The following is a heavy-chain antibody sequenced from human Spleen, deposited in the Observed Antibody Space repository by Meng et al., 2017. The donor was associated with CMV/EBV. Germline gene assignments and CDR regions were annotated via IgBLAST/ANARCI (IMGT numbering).Heavy chain of an antibody. CDR1: GFTFDDYA. D-gene: IGHD2/OR15-2a*01. CDR3: ARDEYLYPDYGMDV. V-gene: IGHV3-53*01. CDR2: IYVAGST. J-gene: IGHJ6*02. Sequence: GGSLRLSCAASGFTFDDYAMQWVRQPPGKGLEWVAIIYVAGSTYYADSVKGRFTLSRDNSKNTLYLQMNSLRADDTAVYYCARDEYLYPDYGMDVWGQGTTVTVSS.